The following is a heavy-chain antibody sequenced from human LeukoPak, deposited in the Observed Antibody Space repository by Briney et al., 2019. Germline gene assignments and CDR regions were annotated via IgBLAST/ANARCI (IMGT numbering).Heavy chain of an antibody. J-gene: IGHJ6*02. CDR3: ARDQVPYCSSTSCQYYYGMDL. CDR2: MSAYNGNT. D-gene: IGHD2-2*01. CDR1: VYTFTSYG. V-gene: IGHV1-18*01. Sequence: ASVKVSCKAPVYTFTSYGISWVRHAPGQGLGWRVWMSAYNGNTECAQKLQGRVTITTDTSTSKAYIELRRLRSDDTAVYHCARDQVPYCSSTSCQYYYGMDLWGQGTTVTVSS.